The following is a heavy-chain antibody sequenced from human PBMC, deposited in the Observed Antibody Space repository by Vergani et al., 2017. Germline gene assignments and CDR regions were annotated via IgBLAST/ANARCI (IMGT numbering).Heavy chain of an antibody. Sequence: QVQLQESGPGLVKPSGTLSLTCAVSGGSISSSNWWSWVRQPPGKGLEWIGEIYHSGSTNYNPSLKSRVTIAVDKSKNQFSLKLSSVTAADTAVYYCARCLTGTTIYYYYGMVVWGQGTTVIVSS. CDR1: GGSISSSNW. J-gene: IGHJ6*02. CDR2: IYHSGST. V-gene: IGHV4-4*02. D-gene: IGHD1-20*01. CDR3: ARCLTGTTIYYYYGMVV.